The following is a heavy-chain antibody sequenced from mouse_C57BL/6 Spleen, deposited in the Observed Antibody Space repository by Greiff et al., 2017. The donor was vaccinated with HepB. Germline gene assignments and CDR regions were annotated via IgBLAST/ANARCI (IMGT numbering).Heavy chain of an antibody. D-gene: IGHD2-3*01. J-gene: IGHJ3*01. CDR3: ARSYGEYDVRAWFAD. CDR2: IHPNSGST. V-gene: IGHV1-64*01. Sequence: QVQLQQPGAELVKPGASVKLSCKASGYTFTSYWMHWVKQRPGQGLEWIGMIHPNSGSTNYNEKFKSKATLTVDKSSSTAYMQLSSLTSEDSAVYYCARSYGEYDVRAWFADWGQGTLVTVSA. CDR1: GYTFTSYW.